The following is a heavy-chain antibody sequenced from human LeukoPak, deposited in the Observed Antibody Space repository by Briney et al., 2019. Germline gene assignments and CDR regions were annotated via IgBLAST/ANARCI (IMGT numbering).Heavy chain of an antibody. CDR3: ARATHRFHYDILTGYYGNLDY. V-gene: IGHV1-69*06. J-gene: IGHJ4*02. CDR2: IIPIFGTA. Sequence: VASVKVSCTASGGTFSSYAISWVRQAPGQGLEWMGGIIPIFGTANYVQKFQGRVTITADKSTSTAYMELSSLRSEDTAVYYCARATHRFHYDILTGYYGNLDYWGQGTLVTVSS. D-gene: IGHD3-9*01. CDR1: GGTFSSYA.